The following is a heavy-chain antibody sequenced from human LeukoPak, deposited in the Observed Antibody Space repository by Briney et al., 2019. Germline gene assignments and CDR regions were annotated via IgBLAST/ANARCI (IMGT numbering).Heavy chain of an antibody. Sequence: PSETLSLTCAVYGRSFSGYYWSWIRQPPGKGLEWIGEMSHSGRTNNNPSLKSRVTISVDTSKNQFSLNLSSVTAADTAVYYCARRGRMVRTRLNDYYGMDVWGQGTTVTVSS. CDR1: GRSFSGYY. J-gene: IGHJ6*02. CDR2: MSHSGRT. V-gene: IGHV4-34*01. D-gene: IGHD3-10*01. CDR3: ARRGRMVRTRLNDYYGMDV.